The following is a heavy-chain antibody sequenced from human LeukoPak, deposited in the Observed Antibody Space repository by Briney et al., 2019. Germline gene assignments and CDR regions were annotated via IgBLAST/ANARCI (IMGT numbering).Heavy chain of an antibody. D-gene: IGHD3-10*01. CDR2: IRSKANSYAT. J-gene: IGHJ4*02. V-gene: IGHV3-73*01. CDR3: AKSGTIGYD. Sequence: GGSLRLSCAASGFTFSGSAMHWVRQASGKGLEWVGRIRSKANSYATAYAASVKGRFTISRDDSKNTLYLQMNSLRAEDTAVYYCAKSGTIGYDWGQGTLVTVSS. CDR1: GFTFSGSA.